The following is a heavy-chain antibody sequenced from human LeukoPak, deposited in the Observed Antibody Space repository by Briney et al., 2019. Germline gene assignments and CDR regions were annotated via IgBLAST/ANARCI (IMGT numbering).Heavy chain of an antibody. CDR1: GFTFSSYS. CDR2: ISSSSSYI. V-gene: IGHV3-21*01. J-gene: IGHJ4*02. D-gene: IGHD6-19*01. CDR3: ARGSYSSGWSFDY. Sequence: GGSLRLSCAASGFTFSSYSMNWVRPAPGKGLEWVSSISSSSSYIYYADSVKGRFSISRDNAKNSLYLQMNSLRAEDTAVYYCARGSYSSGWSFDYWGQGTLVTVSS.